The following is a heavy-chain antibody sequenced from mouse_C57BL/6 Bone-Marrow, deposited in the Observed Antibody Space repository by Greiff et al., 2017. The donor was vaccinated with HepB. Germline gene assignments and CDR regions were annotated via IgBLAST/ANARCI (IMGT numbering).Heavy chain of an antibody. Sequence: QVQLQQSGAELARPGASVKLSCKASGYTFTSYGISWVKQRTGQGLEWIGEIYPRSGNTYYNEKFKGKATLTADKSSSTAYMELRSLTSEDSAVYFSARGRWLLLAYWGQGTLVTVSA. CDR2: IYPRSGNT. V-gene: IGHV1-81*01. CDR1: GYTFTSYG. CDR3: ARGRWLLLAY. J-gene: IGHJ3*01. D-gene: IGHD2-3*01.